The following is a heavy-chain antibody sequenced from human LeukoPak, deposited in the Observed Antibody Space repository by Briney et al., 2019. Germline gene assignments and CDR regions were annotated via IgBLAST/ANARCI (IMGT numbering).Heavy chain of an antibody. J-gene: IGHJ4*02. CDR2: IFAGGAT. D-gene: IGHD5-12*01. Sequence: GGSLRLSCAASGFTFDDYAMHWVRQAPGKGLEWVSVIFAGGATYSADSVRGRFAISRDTSTNTVYLQMKSLRVEDTAIYYCARYDIVATTLDYWGQGTLVTVSS. CDR3: ARYDIVATTLDY. CDR1: GFTFDDYA. V-gene: IGHV3-53*01.